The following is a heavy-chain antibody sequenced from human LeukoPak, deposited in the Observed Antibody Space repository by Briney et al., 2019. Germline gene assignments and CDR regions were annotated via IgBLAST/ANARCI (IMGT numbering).Heavy chain of an antibody. Sequence: GGSLRLSCAASGFTFGNYAMTWVRQAPGKGPEWVSAIGGRGGSTYYADSVGGRFTISRDNSKDILYLQMNSLKVEDTATYYCGKEGGAWGQGTKVTVSS. CDR3: GKEGGA. V-gene: IGHV3-23*01. CDR1: GFTFGNYA. J-gene: IGHJ5*02. D-gene: IGHD3-16*01. CDR2: IGGRGGST.